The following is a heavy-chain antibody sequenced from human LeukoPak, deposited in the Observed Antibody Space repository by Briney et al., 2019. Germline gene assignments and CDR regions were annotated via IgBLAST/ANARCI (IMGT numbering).Heavy chain of an antibody. CDR2: INAGNGNR. J-gene: IGHJ4*02. D-gene: IGHD1-26*01. Sequence: ASVKVSCKASGYTFTYYAIHWVRQAPEQRLEWMGWINAGNGNRKYSQKFQGRVTTTRDTSASTAYMELSSLTSEDTAVYYCATPGGGTYYFDDWGQGTLVTVSS. CDR3: ATPGGGTYYFDD. V-gene: IGHV1-3*01. CDR1: GYTFTYYA.